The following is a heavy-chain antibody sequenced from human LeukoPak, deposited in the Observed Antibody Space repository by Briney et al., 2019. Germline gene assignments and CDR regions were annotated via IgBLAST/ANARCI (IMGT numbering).Heavy chain of an antibody. CDR3: ARAFRERIRSFDI. V-gene: IGHV4-59*01. Sequence: PSETLSLTCTVSDGPITTYYWNWIRQPPGKGLEWIGYINHSGDTSYNPSLKSRVTISVDTSKNQFSLKLNSVTAADTAVYYCARAFRERIRSFDIWGQGTLDTVSS. D-gene: IGHD1-26*01. CDR1: DGPITTYY. CDR2: INHSGDT. J-gene: IGHJ3*02.